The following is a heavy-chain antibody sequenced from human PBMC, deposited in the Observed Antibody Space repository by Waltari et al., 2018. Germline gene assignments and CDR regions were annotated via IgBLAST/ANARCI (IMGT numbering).Heavy chain of an antibody. CDR3: ARHVGEATTFDY. CDR1: GGPINTRSYY. D-gene: IGHD1-26*01. Sequence: QLQLQESGPGLVKPSATLTLTCSVSGGPINTRSYYWGWIRQPPGKGLEWIGSIHYSGSTYYNPSLKSRVTISVDTSKNQFPLRLTSVTAADTAVYYCARHVGEATTFDYWGQGTLVTVSS. V-gene: IGHV4-39*01. J-gene: IGHJ4*02. CDR2: IHYSGST.